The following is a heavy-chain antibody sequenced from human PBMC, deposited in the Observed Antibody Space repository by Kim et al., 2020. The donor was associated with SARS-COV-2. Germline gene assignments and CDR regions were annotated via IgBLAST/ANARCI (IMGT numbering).Heavy chain of an antibody. Sequence: GGSLRLSCAASGFTFSSYSMNWVRQAPGKGLEWVSSISSSSSYIYYADSVKGRFTISRDNAKNSLYLQMNSLRAEDTAVYYCFVLARSPRSPNWGQGTLVTVSS. D-gene: IGHD6-6*01. CDR3: FVLARSPRSPN. CDR2: ISSSSSYI. V-gene: IGHV3-21*01. CDR1: GFTFSSYS. J-gene: IGHJ4*02.